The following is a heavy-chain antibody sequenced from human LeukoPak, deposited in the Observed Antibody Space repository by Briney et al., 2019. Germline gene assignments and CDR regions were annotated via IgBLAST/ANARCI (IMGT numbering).Heavy chain of an antibody. CDR1: GGSISSGGYY. Sequence: SETLSLTCTVSGGSISSGGYYWSWIRQHPGKGLEWIGYIYYSGSTYYNPSLKSRVTISVDTSKNQFSLKLSSVTAADTAVYYCVRVGVRGGLSHAFDIWGQGTMVTVSS. CDR3: VRVGVRGGLSHAFDI. CDR2: IYYSGST. V-gene: IGHV4-31*03. D-gene: IGHD3-10*01. J-gene: IGHJ3*02.